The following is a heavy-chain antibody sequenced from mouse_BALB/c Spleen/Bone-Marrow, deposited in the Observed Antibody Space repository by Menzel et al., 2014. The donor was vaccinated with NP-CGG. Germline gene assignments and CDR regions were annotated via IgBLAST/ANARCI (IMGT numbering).Heavy chain of an antibody. CDR1: GYAFXNYL. D-gene: IGHD4-1*01. Sequence: QVQLQQSGAELVGPGTSVKVSCKASGYAFXNYLIEWVKQRPGQGLEWIGVINPGSGGTNYNEKFKAKATLTADKSSSTAYMQLSSLTSDDSAVYFCARCLTGTGAMDYWGQGTSVTVSS. CDR2: INPGSGGT. J-gene: IGHJ4*01. CDR3: ARCLTGTGAMDY. V-gene: IGHV1-54*01.